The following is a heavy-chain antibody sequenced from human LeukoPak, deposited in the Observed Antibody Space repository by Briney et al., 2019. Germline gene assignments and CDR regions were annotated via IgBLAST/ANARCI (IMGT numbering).Heavy chain of an antibody. J-gene: IGHJ4*02. CDR2: ISGSGGST. Sequence: PGGSLRLSCAASGFTFSSYDMSWVRQAPGKGLEWVSAISGSGGSTYYADSVKGRFTISRDNSKNTLYLHMNSLRAEDTALYYCATEYTASGLDYWGQGTLVTVSS. D-gene: IGHD2-2*02. CDR3: ATEYTASGLDY. V-gene: IGHV3-23*01. CDR1: GFTFSSYD.